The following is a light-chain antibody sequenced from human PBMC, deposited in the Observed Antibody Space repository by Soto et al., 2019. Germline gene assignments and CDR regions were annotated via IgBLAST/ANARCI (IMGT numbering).Light chain of an antibody. CDR2: GAS. Sequence: EIVMTQSPATLSVSPGERATLSCRASQSVRSNLAWYQQKPGQAPRLLIYGASTRATGIPARFSGSGSGTDFTLTISSLEPEDFAVYYCQQRSNWPWTFGQGTKVEIK. CDR1: QSVRSN. V-gene: IGKV3-15*01. CDR3: QQRSNWPWT. J-gene: IGKJ1*01.